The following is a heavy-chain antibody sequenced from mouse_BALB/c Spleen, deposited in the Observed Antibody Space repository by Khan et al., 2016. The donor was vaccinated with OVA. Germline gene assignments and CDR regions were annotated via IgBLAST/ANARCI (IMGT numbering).Heavy chain of an antibody. Sequence: QVQLQQSGSELVKPGASVKLSCRASGYTFTSYDINWVRQRPEQGLEWIGWIFPGDGSTKYNEKFKGKATLTSDKSSSTAYMQLSWLTSEDSAVYCCARHYYGSILYWYFDVWGAGTTVTVSS. CDR2: IFPGDGST. CDR3: ARHYYGSILYWYFDV. CDR1: GYTFTSYD. D-gene: IGHD1-1*01. V-gene: IGHV1S56*01. J-gene: IGHJ1*01.